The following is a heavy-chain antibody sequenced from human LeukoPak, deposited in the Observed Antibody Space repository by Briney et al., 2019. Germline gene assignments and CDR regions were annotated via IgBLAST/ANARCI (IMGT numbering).Heavy chain of an antibody. Sequence: PSETLSLTCTVSGGSISSYYWSWIRQPPGKGLEWIGYIYYSGSTNYNPSLKSRVTISVDTSKNQFSLKLSSVTAADTAVYYCARALRYSSSSRLDYWGQGTLVTVSS. CDR3: ARALRYSSSSRLDY. D-gene: IGHD6-13*01. CDR1: GGSISSYY. V-gene: IGHV4-59*01. J-gene: IGHJ4*02. CDR2: IYYSGST.